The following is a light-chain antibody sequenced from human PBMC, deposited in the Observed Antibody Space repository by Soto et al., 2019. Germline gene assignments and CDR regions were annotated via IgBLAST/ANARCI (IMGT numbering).Light chain of an antibody. V-gene: IGLV1-47*01. J-gene: IGLJ3*02. Sequence: QSVLTQPPSASGTPGQRVTISCSGSGSNIGSNSVFWFQHLPGSTPKLLICRNDQRPSGVPDRFSASKSGTSASLAITGLRSEDEADYYCATWDDSLSGQVFGGGTKLTVL. CDR3: ATWDDSLSGQV. CDR2: RND. CDR1: GSNIGSNS.